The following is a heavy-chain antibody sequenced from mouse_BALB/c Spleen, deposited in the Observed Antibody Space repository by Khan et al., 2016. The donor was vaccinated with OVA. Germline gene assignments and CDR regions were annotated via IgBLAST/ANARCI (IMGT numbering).Heavy chain of an antibody. V-gene: IGHV2-6-7*01. J-gene: IGHJ4*01. CDR2: IWGDGST. Sequence: QVQLQESGPGLVAPSQSLSITCTVSGFSLTGYGVNWVRQPPGKGLEWLGMIWGDGSTDNNSPLNSRLNLSKDNSYSHAFLHMNSLQTDDKARYTCARAYDGNYRETMDYWGQGTSVTVSS. CDR3: ARAYDGNYRETMDY. CDR1: GFSLTGYG. D-gene: IGHD2-10*01.